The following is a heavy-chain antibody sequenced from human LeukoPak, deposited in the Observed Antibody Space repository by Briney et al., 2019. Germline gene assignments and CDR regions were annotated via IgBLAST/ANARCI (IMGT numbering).Heavy chain of an antibody. V-gene: IGHV7-4-1*02. CDR2: INTNTRNP. D-gene: IGHD3-22*01. J-gene: IGHJ3*01. CDR3: ARGGFESRWGSDV. Sequence: ASVKVSCKASGYTFTKYAMNWVRQAPGQGLEWMGWINTNTRNPTYAQSFTGRFVFSLDTSVSTAYLQISSLKAEDSAIYYCARGGFESRWGSDVWGQRKLVPVFS. CDR1: GYTFTKYA.